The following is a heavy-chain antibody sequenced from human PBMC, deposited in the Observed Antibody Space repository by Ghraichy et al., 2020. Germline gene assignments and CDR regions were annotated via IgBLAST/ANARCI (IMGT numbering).Heavy chain of an antibody. CDR1: GGSTNTNSYY. D-gene: IGHD3-3*01. Sequence: SETLSLTCTVSGGSTNTNSYYWGWIRQPPGKGPEWIGSVYYSGSAYSNPSLKSRLTLSIDTSKNHFSLSLRSVTAEDTAVYYCARVGVGVVVDSPYHHYGLDVWGQGTTVTVSS. V-gene: IGHV4-39*07. J-gene: IGHJ6*02. CDR2: VYYSGSA. CDR3: ARVGVGVVVDSPYHHYGLDV.